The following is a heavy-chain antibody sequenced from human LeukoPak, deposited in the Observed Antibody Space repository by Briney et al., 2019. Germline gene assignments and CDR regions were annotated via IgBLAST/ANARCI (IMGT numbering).Heavy chain of an antibody. D-gene: IGHD2-21*02. CDR2: ISGGGGST. V-gene: IGHV3-23*01. CDR3: AAGSAYCGGDCYRWFDP. Sequence: GGSLRLSCAASGFTFSSYAMSWVRQAPGKGLEWVSTISGGGGSTYYADSVKGRFTISRDNSKKTLYVQMNSLRAEDTAVYYCAAGSAYCGGDCYRWFDPWGQGTLVTVSS. CDR1: GFTFSSYA. J-gene: IGHJ5*02.